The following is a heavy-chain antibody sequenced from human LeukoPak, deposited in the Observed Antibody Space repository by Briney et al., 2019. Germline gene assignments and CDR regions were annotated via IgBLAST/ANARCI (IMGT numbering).Heavy chain of an antibody. J-gene: IGHJ4*02. CDR1: GYTFTSSS. CDR3: AKDRWRDGSSSFDN. Sequence: ASVKVSCKASGYTFTSSSINWVRLAPGQGLEWMGWISTYNGKTNYAQKLQGRVTMTTDTSTSTAYVELRSLRSDDTAVYYCAKDRWRDGSSSFDNWGQGTLVTVCS. CDR2: ISTYNGKT. D-gene: IGHD6-6*01. V-gene: IGHV1-18*01.